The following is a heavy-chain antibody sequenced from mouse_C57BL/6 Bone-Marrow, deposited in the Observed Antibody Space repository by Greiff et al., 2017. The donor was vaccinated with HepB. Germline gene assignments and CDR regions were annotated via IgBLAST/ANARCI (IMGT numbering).Heavy chain of an antibody. V-gene: IGHV1-82*01. CDR2: IYPGDGDT. D-gene: IGHD3-2*01. J-gene: IGHJ2*01. CDR3: QGDRQHWLPYNFDY. Sequence: QVQLQQSGPELVKPGASVKISCKASGYAFSSSWMNWVKQRPGKGLEWIGRIYPGDGDTNYNGKFKGKATLTADKSSSTAYMQLSSLTSEDSAVYFCQGDRQHWLPYNFDYWGQGTTHTVSS. CDR1: GYAFSSSW.